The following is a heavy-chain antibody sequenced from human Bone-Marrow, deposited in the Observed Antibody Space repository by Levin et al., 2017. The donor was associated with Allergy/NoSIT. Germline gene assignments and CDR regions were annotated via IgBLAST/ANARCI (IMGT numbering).Heavy chain of an antibody. J-gene: IGHJ4*02. D-gene: IGHD5-24*01. CDR2: ISWNSAGI. CDR1: GFTFDDYA. CDR3: AKDRAVATIVGPVDY. V-gene: IGHV3-9*01. Sequence: RAGGSLRLSCAASGFTFDDYAMHWVRQAPGKGLEWVSGISWNSAGIAYADSVKGRFTVSRDNAKNSLYLQMDSLRAEDTALYYCAKDRAVATIVGPVDYWGQGTLVTVSS.